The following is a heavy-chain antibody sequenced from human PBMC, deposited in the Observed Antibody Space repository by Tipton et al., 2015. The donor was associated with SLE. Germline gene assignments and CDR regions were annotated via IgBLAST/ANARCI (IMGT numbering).Heavy chain of an antibody. Sequence: QVQLVQSGAEVKKPGAAAKISCRASGYSFTNYSLVWVRQAPGQGPECMGWINTNTGNPTSAQGFTGRFVFSLDTSVSTAYLQISSLKAEDTAVYYCARVGVEVAKYYFDSWGQGTLVTVSS. CDR2: INTNTGNP. V-gene: IGHV7-4-1*02. CDR1: GYSFTNYS. J-gene: IGHJ4*02. D-gene: IGHD2-15*01. CDR3: ARVGVEVAKYYFDS.